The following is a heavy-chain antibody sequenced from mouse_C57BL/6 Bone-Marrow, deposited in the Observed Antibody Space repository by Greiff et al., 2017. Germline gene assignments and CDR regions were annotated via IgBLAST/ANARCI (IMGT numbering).Heavy chain of an antibody. J-gene: IGHJ4*01. CDR3: ARGYAMDY. CDR2: IYPGGGYT. CDR1: GYTFTNYW. Sequence: VQLQQSGAELVRPGTSVKMSCKASGYTFTNYWIGWAKQRPGHGLEWIGDIYPGGGYTNYNEKFKGKGTLTADKSSSTAYMQFSSLTSEDSAIYYCARGYAMDYWGQGTSVTVSS. V-gene: IGHV1-63*01.